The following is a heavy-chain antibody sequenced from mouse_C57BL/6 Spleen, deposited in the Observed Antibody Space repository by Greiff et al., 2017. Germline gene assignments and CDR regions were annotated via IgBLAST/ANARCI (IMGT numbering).Heavy chain of an antibody. Sequence: VQLQQSGPVLVKPGASVKMSCKASGYTFTDYYMNWVKQSPGKSLEWIGVINPYNGGTSYHQKFKGKATLTVDKSSSTGYMELNSLTSEDSAVYYCARGPLLHAMDYGGQGTSVTVSS. J-gene: IGHJ4*01. CDR3: ARGPLLHAMDY. CDR1: GYTFTDYY. V-gene: IGHV1-19*01. CDR2: INPYNGGT. D-gene: IGHD1-1*01.